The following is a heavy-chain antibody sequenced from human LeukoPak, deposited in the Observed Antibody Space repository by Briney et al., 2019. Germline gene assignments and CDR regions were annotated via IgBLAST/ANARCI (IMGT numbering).Heavy chain of an antibody. CDR2: ISAGGVST. CDR1: GFIFSNYA. V-gene: IGHV3-23*01. J-gene: IGHJ4*02. Sequence: GGSLRLSCAAFGFIFSNYAMTWVRQAPGDGLEWVSGISAGGVSTYYADSVKGRFTISRDNSKNTLYLQMNSLRAEDTAIYFCAIHESSIPYWGQGTLVTVSS. CDR3: AIHESSIPY. D-gene: IGHD1-26*01.